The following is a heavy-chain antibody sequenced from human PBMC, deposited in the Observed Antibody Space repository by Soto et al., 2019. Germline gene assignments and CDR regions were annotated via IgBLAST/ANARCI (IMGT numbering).Heavy chain of an antibody. CDR1: GGSFSGYY. Sequence: QVQLQQWGAGLLKPSETLSLTCAVYGGSFSGYYWSWIRQPPGKGLEWIGEINHSGSTNYNPSLKSRVTISVDTSKNQFSLQLSSVTAADTAVYYCARVLGHYDFWSGYYYYYYYGMDVWGQGTTVTVSS. V-gene: IGHV4-34*01. CDR3: ARVLGHYDFWSGYYYYYYYGMDV. D-gene: IGHD3-3*01. J-gene: IGHJ6*02. CDR2: INHSGST.